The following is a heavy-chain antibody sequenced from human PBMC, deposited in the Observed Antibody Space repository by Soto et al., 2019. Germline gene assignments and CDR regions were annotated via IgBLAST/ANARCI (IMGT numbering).Heavy chain of an antibody. J-gene: IGHJ4*02. CDR2: VYWDEAQ. V-gene: IGHV2-5*02. Sequence: QITLKESGPTLVKPTQTLTLTCTFSGFSLSSSGVGVGWIGQPPGKALEWLALVYWDEAQHFSPSLKSRLTITKDTSKNQVVLTLTNVDPVDTATYFSAHRYVDRGLSGFPNWGQGTLVTVSS. CDR3: AHRYVDRGLSGFPN. D-gene: IGHD3-10*02. CDR1: GFSLSSSGVG.